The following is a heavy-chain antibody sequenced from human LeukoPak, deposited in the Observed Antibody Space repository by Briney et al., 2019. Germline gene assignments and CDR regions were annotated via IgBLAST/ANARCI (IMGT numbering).Heavy chain of an antibody. CDR1: GYTFTSYA. D-gene: IGHD3-10*01. V-gene: IGHV1-3*01. CDR2: INAGNGNT. CDR3: ARSDYYGSGVYYYYGMGV. Sequence: ASVKVSCKASGYTFTSYAMHWVRQAPGQRLEWMGWINAGNGNTKYSQKFQGRVTITRDTSASTAYMELSSLRSEDTAVYYCARSDYYGSGVYYYYGMGVWGQGTTVTVSS. J-gene: IGHJ6*02.